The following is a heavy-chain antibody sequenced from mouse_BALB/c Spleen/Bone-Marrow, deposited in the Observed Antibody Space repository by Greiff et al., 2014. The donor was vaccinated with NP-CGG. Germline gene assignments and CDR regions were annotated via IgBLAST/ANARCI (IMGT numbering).Heavy chain of an antibody. J-gene: IGHJ2*01. D-gene: IGHD2-10*02. CDR3: ARRYGNYYFDY. CDR1: GYTFTSYV. V-gene: IGHV1-14*01. Sequence: SGPEPVKPGASVKMSCKASGYTFTSYVMHWVKQKPGQGLEWIGYIHPYNDGTKYNEKFKGKATLTSDKSSSTAYMELSSLTSEDSAVYYCARRYGNYYFDYWGQGTTLTVSS. CDR2: IHPYNDGT.